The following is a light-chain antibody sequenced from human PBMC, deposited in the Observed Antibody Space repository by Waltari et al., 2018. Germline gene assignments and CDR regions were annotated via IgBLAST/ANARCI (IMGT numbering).Light chain of an antibody. CDR3: VLYMGSVHV. CDR1: SGSVSITYY. CDR2: STN. J-gene: IGLJ1*01. V-gene: IGLV8-61*01. Sequence: QTVVTQEPSFSVSPGGTVTLTCGLSSGSVSITYYPSWYQPTPGQAPRTLIYSTNTRSSGVPDRFSGSILGNKAALTITGAQADDESDYYCVLYMGSVHVFGTGTKVTVL.